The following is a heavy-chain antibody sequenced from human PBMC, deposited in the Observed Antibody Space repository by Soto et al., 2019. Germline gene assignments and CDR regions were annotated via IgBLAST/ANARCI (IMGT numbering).Heavy chain of an antibody. V-gene: IGHV4-39*01. J-gene: IGHJ6*02. CDR3: AVPAASVAGASGSYYYYGMDV. Sequence: NPSETLSLTCTVSGGSISSSSYYWGWIRQPPGKGLEWIGYIYYSGSPYYNPSLKSRVTISVDTSKNQFSLKLSSVTAADTAVYYCAVPAASVAGASGSYYYYGMDVWGQGTTVTVSS. D-gene: IGHD6-19*01. CDR1: GGSISSSSYY. CDR2: IYYSGSP.